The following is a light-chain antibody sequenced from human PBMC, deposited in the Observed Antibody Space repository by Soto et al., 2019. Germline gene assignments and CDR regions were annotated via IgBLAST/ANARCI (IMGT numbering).Light chain of an antibody. CDR3: QQRSNWPT. V-gene: IGKV3-11*01. J-gene: IGKJ1*01. Sequence: EIVLTQSPATLSLSPGERATLSCRASQSVSSYLAWYQQKHGQAPRLLIYDASNRATGIPARFSGSGSGTDFTLTISSLESEGFAVYYCQQRSNWPTFGQGTKVEIK. CDR1: QSVSSY. CDR2: DAS.